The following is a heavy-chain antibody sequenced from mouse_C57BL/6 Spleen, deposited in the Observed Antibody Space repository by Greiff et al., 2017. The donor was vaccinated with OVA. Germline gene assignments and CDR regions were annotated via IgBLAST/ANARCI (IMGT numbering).Heavy chain of an antibody. CDR1: GYTFTDYY. CDR2: INPYNGGT. J-gene: IGHJ3*01. V-gene: IGHV1-19*01. CDR3: ARKGTWDGFAY. D-gene: IGHD4-1*01. Sequence: VQLQQSGPVLVKPGASVKMSCKASGYTFTDYYMNWVKQSHGKSLEWIGVINPYNGGTSYNQKFKGKATLTVDKSSSTAYMELNSLTSEDSAVYYCARKGTWDGFAYWGQGTLVTVSA.